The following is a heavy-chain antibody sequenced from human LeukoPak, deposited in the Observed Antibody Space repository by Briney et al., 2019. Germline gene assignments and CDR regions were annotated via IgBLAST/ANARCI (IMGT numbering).Heavy chain of an antibody. CDR1: GFTLSSFG. CDR3: ASSYCGGTLCYDHY. CDR2: MWYDGRNK. Sequence: GGSLRLSCAASGFTLSSFGMVWVRQAPGKGLEWVTLMWYDGRNKYYADSVKGRFTISRDNSKNTLYLQMNSLRAEDTAVYYCASSYCGGTLCYDHYWGHGTLVTVSS. D-gene: IGHD2-21*01. V-gene: IGHV3-33*03. J-gene: IGHJ4*01.